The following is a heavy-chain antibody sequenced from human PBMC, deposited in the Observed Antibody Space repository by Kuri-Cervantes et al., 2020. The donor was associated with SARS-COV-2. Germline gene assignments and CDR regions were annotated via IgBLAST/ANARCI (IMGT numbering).Heavy chain of an antibody. CDR2: ISTSGGDT. CDR3: ARDRFLELGPSHMDV. D-gene: IGHD1-7*01. CDR1: RFTFNNYD. Sequence: GESLKISCAASRFTFNNYDLIWVRQAPGKGLEWVSSISTSGGDTNYADSLKGRFTISRDNSKNTLYLQMNSLRVEDTAVYFCARDRFLELGPSHMDVWGKGTTVTVSS. J-gene: IGHJ6*03. V-gene: IGHV3-23*01.